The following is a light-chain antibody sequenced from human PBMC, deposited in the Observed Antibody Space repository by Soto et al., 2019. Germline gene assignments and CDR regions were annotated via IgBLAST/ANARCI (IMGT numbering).Light chain of an antibody. Sequence: ETVLTQSPGTLSLSPGERATLSCRASQTVNGNYLGWYQQKPGQAPRLLIYGTSSRATGIPDRFSGSGSGTDFTLTISRLEPEDFAVYYCQQCCSLPGTFGQGTRVEIK. V-gene: IGKV3-20*01. CDR3: QQCCSLPGT. J-gene: IGKJ1*01. CDR2: GTS. CDR1: QTVNGNY.